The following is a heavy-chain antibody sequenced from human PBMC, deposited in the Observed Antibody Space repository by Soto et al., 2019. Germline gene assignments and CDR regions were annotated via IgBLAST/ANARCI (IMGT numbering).Heavy chain of an antibody. J-gene: IGHJ4*02. CDR1: GYTFTGYY. V-gene: IGHV1-2*04. CDR2: INPNSGGT. Sequence: ASVKVSCKASGYTFTGYYMHWVRQAPGQGLEWMGWINPNSGGTNYAQKFQGWVTMTRDTSISTAYMELSRLRSDDTAVYYCARDTDCGGDCYEFDYWGQGTLVTVSS. D-gene: IGHD2-21*01. CDR3: ARDTDCGGDCYEFDY.